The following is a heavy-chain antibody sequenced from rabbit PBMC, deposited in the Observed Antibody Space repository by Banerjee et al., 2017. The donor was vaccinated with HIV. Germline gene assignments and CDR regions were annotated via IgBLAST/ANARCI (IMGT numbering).Heavy chain of an antibody. CDR2: INTSSGNT. D-gene: IGHD4-1*01. Sequence: QEQLEESGGDLVKPEGSLTLTCTASGFSFSNKYVMCWVRQAPGKGLEWIACINTSSGNTVYATWAKGRFTISRTSSTTVALQMTSLTAADTATYFCARGAGVIGWNFNLWGPGTLVTVS. V-gene: IGHV1S45*01. CDR1: GFSFSNKYV. CDR3: ARGAGVIGWNFNL. J-gene: IGHJ4*01.